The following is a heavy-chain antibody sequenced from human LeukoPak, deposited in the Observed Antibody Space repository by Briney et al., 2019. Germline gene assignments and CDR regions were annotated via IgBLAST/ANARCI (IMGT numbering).Heavy chain of an antibody. CDR3: AGDEFSYYSGSGSYYKVMDY. V-gene: IGHV1-18*01. D-gene: IGHD3-10*01. CDR1: GYTFTSYG. J-gene: IGHJ4*02. Sequence: ASVKVSCKASGYTFTSYGISWVRQAPGQGLEWMGWISAYNGNTNYAQTLQGRVTMTTGTSTSTAYMELRSLRSDDTAFYYCAGDEFSYYSGSGSYYKVMDYWGQGTLVTVSS. CDR2: ISAYNGNT.